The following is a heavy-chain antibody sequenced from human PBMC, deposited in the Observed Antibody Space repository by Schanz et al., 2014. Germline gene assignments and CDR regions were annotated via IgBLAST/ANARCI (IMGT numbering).Heavy chain of an antibody. V-gene: IGHV1-2*06. CDR1: RYDFRDYY. CDR3: ARVIYFGAGIAYYGVDV. CDR2: MNPKNGAT. D-gene: IGHD3-10*01. J-gene: IGHJ6*02. Sequence: QAQLVQSGAEVKRSGASVKISCKASRYDFRDYYVQWVRQAPGYGLEWVGRMNPKNGATIYAQKLQGRVSMTRDMFTSTAYMEVRSLRHDDTALYYCARVIYFGAGIAYYGVDVWGQGTAVSVS.